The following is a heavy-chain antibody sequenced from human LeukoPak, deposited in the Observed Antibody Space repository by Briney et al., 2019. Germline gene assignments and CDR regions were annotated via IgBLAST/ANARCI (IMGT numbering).Heavy chain of an antibody. D-gene: IGHD3-10*01. CDR3: AKDIDYGSGSYYKSLDY. CDR2: ISSSSSTI. V-gene: IGHV3-11*04. CDR1: GFTFSDAW. Sequence: GGSLRLSCAASGFTFSDAWMSWVREAPGKGLEWVSYISSSSSTIYYADSVKGRFTISRDNAKNSLYLQMNSLRAEDTAVYYCAKDIDYGSGSYYKSLDYWGEGTLVTVSS. J-gene: IGHJ4*02.